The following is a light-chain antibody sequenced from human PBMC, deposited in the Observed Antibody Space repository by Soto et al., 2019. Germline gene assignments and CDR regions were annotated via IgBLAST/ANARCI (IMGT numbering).Light chain of an antibody. Sequence: EIVLTQSPATLSLSPGERATLSCRASQSVSSYLAWYQQKPGQAPRLLIYDASNRATGIPARFSGSGSGTEFTLTISSLQSEDFAVYYCQQYDTWPHTFGGGTKVDIK. CDR2: DAS. CDR3: QQYDTWPHT. V-gene: IGKV3D-15*01. J-gene: IGKJ4*01. CDR1: QSVSSY.